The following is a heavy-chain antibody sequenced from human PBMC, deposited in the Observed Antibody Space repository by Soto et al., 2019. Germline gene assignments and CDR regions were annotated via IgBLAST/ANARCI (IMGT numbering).Heavy chain of an antibody. CDR3: ARDGTTVTPSFDY. CDR2: ISSSSSTI. D-gene: IGHD4-17*01. Sequence: GGSLRLSCAASGFTFSSYSMNWVRQAPGKGLEWVSYISSSSSTIYYADSVKGRFTISRDNAKNSLYLQMNSLRAEDTAVYYCARDGTTVTPSFDYWGQGTLVTVSS. CDR1: GFTFSSYS. V-gene: IGHV3-48*01. J-gene: IGHJ4*02.